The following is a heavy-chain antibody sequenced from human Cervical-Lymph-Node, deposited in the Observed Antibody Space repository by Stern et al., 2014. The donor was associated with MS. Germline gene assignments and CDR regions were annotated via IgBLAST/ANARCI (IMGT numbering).Heavy chain of an antibody. CDR3: TIDQGGIAAY. V-gene: IGHV1-69*01. Sequence: VHLVESGAVVKKPGSSVKVSCSTSGVTFSISSISWVRHAPGQGLEWMGGITPMFGTPNYARKFQGRVATTVDESTSTAYMELSTLRSEDTATYFCTIDQGGIAAYWGQGTLVTVSS. CDR2: ITPMFGTP. J-gene: IGHJ4*02. CDR1: GVTFSISS. D-gene: IGHD6-13*01.